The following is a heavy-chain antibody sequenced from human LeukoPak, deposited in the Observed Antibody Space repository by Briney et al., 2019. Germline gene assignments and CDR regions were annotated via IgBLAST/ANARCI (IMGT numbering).Heavy chain of an antibody. CDR3: SRGSGWLSVY. V-gene: IGHV3-49*03. CDR1: GFTFGDYL. Sequence: GGSLRLACTASGFTFGDYLMGWFRQAPGKGLEWIGFISGGTTEYAASVKGRFTISRDDSTSIAYLQMNSLTTEDTAVYYCSRGSGWLSVYWGQGTLVTVSS. D-gene: IGHD6-19*01. J-gene: IGHJ4*02. CDR2: ISGGTT.